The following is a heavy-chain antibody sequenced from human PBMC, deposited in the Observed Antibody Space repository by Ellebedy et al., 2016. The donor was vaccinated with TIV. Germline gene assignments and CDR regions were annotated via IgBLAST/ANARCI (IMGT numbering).Heavy chain of an antibody. V-gene: IGHV1-2*02. CDR2: INPNSGAI. CDR3: TRGTIVVVPAAQLDF. J-gene: IGHJ4*02. D-gene: IGHD2-2*01. CDR1: GYTFVDYY. Sequence: AASVKVSCKASGYTFVDYYVHWVRQAPGQGLEWMGWINPNSGAIQSAQKCHDRVTMTRDTSVSTAYMELSRLTSDDTAVYHCTRGTIVVVPAAQLDFWGQGSLVTVSS.